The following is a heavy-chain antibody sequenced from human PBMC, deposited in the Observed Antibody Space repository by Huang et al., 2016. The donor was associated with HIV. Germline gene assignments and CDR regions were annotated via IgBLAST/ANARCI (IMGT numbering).Heavy chain of an antibody. J-gene: IGHJ2*01. CDR1: GYNFVKYW. CDR3: ARPFYFDTSGPQTGGYFDL. V-gene: IGHV5-51*01. D-gene: IGHD3-9*01. Sequence: EVHLVQSGAEVRQPGESLKISCEVSGYNFVKYWIGWVRQVPGKGVEWWCIIDPGDSKTRHSPSFEGQVTISVDKSINTTYLQWRSLEASDTAIYYCARPFYFDTSGPQTGGYFDLWGRGALVTVSS. CDR2: IDPGDSKT.